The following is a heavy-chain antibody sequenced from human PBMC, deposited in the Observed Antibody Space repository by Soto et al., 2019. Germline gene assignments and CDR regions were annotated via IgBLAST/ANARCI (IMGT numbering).Heavy chain of an antibody. CDR3: AGXXIAXAXTNWFDP. J-gene: IGHJ5*02. Sequence: QVQLVQSGAEVKKPGSSVKVSCKASGGTFSSYAISWVRQAPGQGLEWMGGIIPIFGTANYAQKFQGRVTIXADPSXXTAYMELSSLRSEDTAVYYCAGXXIAXAXTNWFDPWGQGTLVTVSS. V-gene: IGHV1-69*12. CDR2: IIPIFGTA. D-gene: IGHD6-13*01. CDR1: GGTFSSYA.